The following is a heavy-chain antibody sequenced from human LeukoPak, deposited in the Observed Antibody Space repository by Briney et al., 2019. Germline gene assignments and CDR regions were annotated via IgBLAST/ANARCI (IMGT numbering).Heavy chain of an antibody. J-gene: IGHJ5*02. CDR1: GFTFSSYA. Sequence: GGSLRLSCAASGFTFSSYAMSWVRQAPGKGLEWVSAISGSGGSTYYADSVKGRFTISRDNSKNTLYLQMNSLRAEDTAVYYCAKDFAPTYYGSGSYYLNWFDPWGQGTLVTVSS. V-gene: IGHV3-23*01. D-gene: IGHD3-10*01. CDR3: AKDFAPTYYGSGSYYLNWFDP. CDR2: ISGSGGST.